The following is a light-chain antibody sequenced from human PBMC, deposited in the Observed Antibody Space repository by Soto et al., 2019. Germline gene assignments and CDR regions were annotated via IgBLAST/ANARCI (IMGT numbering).Light chain of an antibody. Sequence: QSALTQPASVSGSPGQSITISCTGTSSDVGSYNLVSWYQQHPGKAPKLMIYEVSKRPSGVSTRFSGSKSGNTASLTIYGLPAEDEAAYYCCSYAGSSTFYVFGTGTKLTVL. J-gene: IGLJ1*01. CDR1: SSDVGSYNL. CDR2: EVS. V-gene: IGLV2-23*02. CDR3: CSYAGSSTFYV.